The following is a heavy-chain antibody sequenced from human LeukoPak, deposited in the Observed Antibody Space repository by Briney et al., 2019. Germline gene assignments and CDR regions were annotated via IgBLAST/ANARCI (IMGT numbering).Heavy chain of an antibody. CDR1: GGSISSSSYY. Sequence: PSETLSLTCTVSGGSISSSSYYWGWIRQPPGKGLEWIGSIYYSGSTYYNPSLKSRVTISVDTSKNQFSLKLSSVTAADTAVYYCASRANYYDPNHYYFDYWGQGTLVTVSS. CDR3: ASRANYYDPNHYYFDY. CDR2: IYYSGST. D-gene: IGHD3-22*01. J-gene: IGHJ4*02. V-gene: IGHV4-39*07.